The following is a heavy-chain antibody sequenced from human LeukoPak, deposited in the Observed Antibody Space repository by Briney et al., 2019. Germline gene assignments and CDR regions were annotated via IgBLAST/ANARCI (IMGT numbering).Heavy chain of an antibody. CDR1: GFTFSSYW. CDR2: INSDGSST. V-gene: IGHV3-74*01. J-gene: IGHJ6*03. D-gene: IGHD3-3*01. Sequence: PGGSLRLSCAASGFTFSSYWMHWVRQAPGQGLVWVSRINSDGSSTSYADSVKGRFTISRDNAKNTLYLQMNSLRAEDTAVYYCARSISITIFGVVMAPYYYMDVWGKGTTVTVSS. CDR3: ARSISITIFGVVMAPYYYMDV.